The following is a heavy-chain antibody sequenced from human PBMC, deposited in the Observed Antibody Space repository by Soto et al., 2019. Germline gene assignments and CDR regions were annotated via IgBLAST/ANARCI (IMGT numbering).Heavy chain of an antibody. CDR3: AREKIMITVGGVIRAPVFDY. J-gene: IGHJ4*02. CDR1: GFTFSSYA. V-gene: IGHV3-7*01. CDR2: IQSDGSEK. D-gene: IGHD3-16*01. Sequence: GGSLSLSCAASGFTFSSYALHWVRQGPGKGLEWVAFIQSDGSEKYYVDSLKGRFTISRDNAKNSLYLQMNSLRAEDTAVYYCAREKIMITVGGVIRAPVFDYWGQGTLVTVSS.